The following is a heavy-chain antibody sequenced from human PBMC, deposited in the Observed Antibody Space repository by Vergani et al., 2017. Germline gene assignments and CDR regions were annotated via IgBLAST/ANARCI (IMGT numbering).Heavy chain of an antibody. D-gene: IGHD5-12*01. J-gene: IGHJ6*04. CDR1: GFTFNHYA. CDR2: IGGSGVST. V-gene: IGHV3-23*01. Sequence: EVQLLESGGDLVQPGGSLRLSCAASGFTFNHYAMNWVRQAPGKGREWVAGIGGSGVSTYYASSVKGRFTISRASSKSTLYLQMNSLRAGDTAVYYCAKAHPRNTGYDYLHYDHPMDVWGKGTTVTVSS. CDR3: AKAHPRNTGYDYLHYDHPMDV.